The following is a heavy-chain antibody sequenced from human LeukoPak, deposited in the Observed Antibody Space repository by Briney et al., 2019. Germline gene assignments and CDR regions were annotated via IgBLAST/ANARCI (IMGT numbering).Heavy chain of an antibody. J-gene: IGHJ4*02. CDR2: IYSSGGT. CDR1: GGSITAYY. Sequence: SETLSLTCSVSGGSITAYYWNWIRQPPGKGLEWIGYIYSSGGTEYNPSLKSRVTISLDTSKNQYSLSLRSVTAADTAVYYCARDFCSGGSCFSYFLYWGQGTLVTVSS. V-gene: IGHV4-59*01. CDR3: ARDFCSGGSCFSYFLY. D-gene: IGHD2-15*01.